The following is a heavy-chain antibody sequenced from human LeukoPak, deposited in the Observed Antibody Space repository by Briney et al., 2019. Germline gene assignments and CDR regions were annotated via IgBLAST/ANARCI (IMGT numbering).Heavy chain of an antibody. D-gene: IGHD3-16*01. CDR2: ISGSGANT. J-gene: IGHJ4*02. Sequence: GGSLRLSCAASGFTFSTYAMSWVRQAPGKGLEWVSTISGSGANTYYADSVRGRFTISRDNSKNTLYLHMNSLRAEDTAVYYCXKAXDGYTNPYYFDYWGQGTLVTVSS. CDR1: GFTFSTYA. CDR3: XKAXDGYTNPYYFDY. V-gene: IGHV3-23*01.